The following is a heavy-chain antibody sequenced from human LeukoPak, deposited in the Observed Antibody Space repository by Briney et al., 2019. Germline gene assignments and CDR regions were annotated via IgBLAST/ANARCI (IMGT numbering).Heavy chain of an antibody. CDR3: AKDQNYESSGYYGGFDY. V-gene: IGHV3-23*01. Sequence: GGSLRLSCAASGFSFSSHVMHWVRQAPGKGLEWVSGISGSGGDTYYADSVKGRFTISRDNSKDTLNLQMNSLRAEDTALYYCAKDQNYESSGYYGGFDYWGQGTLVTVSS. CDR1: GFSFSSHV. J-gene: IGHJ4*02. D-gene: IGHD3-22*01. CDR2: ISGSGGDT.